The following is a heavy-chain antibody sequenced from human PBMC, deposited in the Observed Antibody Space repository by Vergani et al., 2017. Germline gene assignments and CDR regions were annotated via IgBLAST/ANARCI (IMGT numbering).Heavy chain of an antibody. V-gene: IGHV1-69*13. CDR1: GGTFSSYA. Sequence: QVQLVQSGAEVKKPGSSVKVSCKASGGTFSSYAISWVRQAPGQGLEWMGRIIPIFGTANYAQKFQGRVTITADESTSPAYMELSSLRAADTAVYYCARVGYCSSTSCPDAFDIWGQGTMVTVSS. CDR2: IIPIFGTA. CDR3: ARVGYCSSTSCPDAFDI. J-gene: IGHJ3*02. D-gene: IGHD2-2*01.